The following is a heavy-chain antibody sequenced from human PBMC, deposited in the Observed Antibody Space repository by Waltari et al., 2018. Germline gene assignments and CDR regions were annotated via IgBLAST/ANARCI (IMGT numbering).Heavy chain of an antibody. D-gene: IGHD3-10*01. V-gene: IGHV3-23*01. J-gene: IGHJ4*02. CDR1: GFTFSSYA. Sequence: EVQLLESGGGLVQPGGSLRLSCAASGFTFSSYAMSWVRPAPGKGLEWVAAISGSGGSTYYADSVKGRFTISRDNSKNTLYLQMNSLRAEDTAVYYCAKWPGYGSGYFDYWGQGTLVTVSS. CDR3: AKWPGYGSGYFDY. CDR2: ISGSGGST.